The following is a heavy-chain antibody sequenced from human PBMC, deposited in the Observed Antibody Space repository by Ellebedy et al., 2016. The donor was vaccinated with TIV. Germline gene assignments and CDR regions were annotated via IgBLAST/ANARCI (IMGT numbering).Heavy chain of an antibody. V-gene: IGHV3-21*01. CDR3: SRDFDTAPMKTIFDY. J-gene: IGHJ4*01. CDR1: GFPFSSYN. Sequence: GESLKISCAVSGFPFSSYNMNWIRQAPGKGLECVSAVNSVSTSMFYADSVKGRFTVSRDNAKNSLYLQMNNLRAEDTAVYYCSRDFDTAPMKTIFDYWGHGTLVTVSS. CDR2: VNSVSTSM. D-gene: IGHD5-18*01.